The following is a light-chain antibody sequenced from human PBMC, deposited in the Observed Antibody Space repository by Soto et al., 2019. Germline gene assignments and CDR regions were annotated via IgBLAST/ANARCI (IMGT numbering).Light chain of an antibody. CDR1: QAVNTR. V-gene: IGKV3-11*01. Sequence: EIVLTQSPATLSSFPGDRVTLSCRASQAVNTRLAWYQHRPGQAPRLLIYLASNRAAGVPARFSGSGSGTDFTLTISDVEPEDSAVYYCHQRQSWPRTFGQGTKVDIK. J-gene: IGKJ1*01. CDR3: HQRQSWPRT. CDR2: LAS.